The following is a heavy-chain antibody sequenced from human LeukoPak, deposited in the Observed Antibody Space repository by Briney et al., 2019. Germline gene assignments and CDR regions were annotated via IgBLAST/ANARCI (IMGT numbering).Heavy chain of an antibody. CDR2: FHHSGSN. J-gene: IGHJ4*02. CDR3: ASRGVVGATWMDY. V-gene: IGHV4-4*02. D-gene: IGHD1-26*01. CDR1: GGPHRSSNW. Sequence: SETLSLTCAVSGGPHRSSNWLSWVRQPPGTGLEWIGEFHHSGSNHYNPSLKRRVHISVDPHKHQFSLKLSSVTAADTAVYYCASRGVVGATWMDYWGQGTLVTVSS.